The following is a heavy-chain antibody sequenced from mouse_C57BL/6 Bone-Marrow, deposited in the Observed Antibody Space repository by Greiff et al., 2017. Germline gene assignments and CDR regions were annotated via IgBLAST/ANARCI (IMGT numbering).Heavy chain of an antibody. J-gene: IGHJ4*01. D-gene: IGHD1-1*01. Sequence: QVQLQQPGAELVKPGASVKMSCKASGYTFISYWITWVKQRPGQGLEWIGDIYPGSGSTNYNEKFKSKATLTVDTSSSTAYMQLSSLTSEDSAVYYCAREEPYYGSGMDYWGQGTSGTVSS. CDR1: GYTFISYW. CDR3: AREEPYYGSGMDY. V-gene: IGHV1-55*01. CDR2: IYPGSGST.